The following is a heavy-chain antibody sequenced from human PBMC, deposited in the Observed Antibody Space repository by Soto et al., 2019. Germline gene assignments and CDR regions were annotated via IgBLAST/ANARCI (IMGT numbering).Heavy chain of an antibody. J-gene: IGHJ4*02. Sequence: VKVSCKASGGTFNKYAIDWVRQAPGQGLEWMGGITPLFGTPNYAQRFQGRVTISADEVTSTAYMELRSLRSDDTGVYYCARQFDYDTSGYYYAYWGQGTLATVSS. CDR1: GGTFNKYA. D-gene: IGHD3-22*01. V-gene: IGHV1-69*01. CDR2: ITPLFGTP. CDR3: ARQFDYDTSGYYYAY.